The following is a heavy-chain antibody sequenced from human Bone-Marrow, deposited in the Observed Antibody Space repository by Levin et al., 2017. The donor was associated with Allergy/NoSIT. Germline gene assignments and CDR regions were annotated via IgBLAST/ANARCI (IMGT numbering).Heavy chain of an antibody. CDR2: SIPMFGTT. D-gene: IGHD3-3*01. V-gene: IGHV1-69*06. J-gene: IGHJ5*02. Sequence: ASVKVSCKASGGTFTTYAITWVRQAPGQGLEWMGGSIPMFGTTHYSQTFQGRVTITADKSTNTAYMELSSLTSEDTAVYYCARDGYYDFWSGDQSWFDPWGQGTLVTVSS. CDR3: ARDGYYDFWSGDQSWFDP. CDR1: GGTFTTYA.